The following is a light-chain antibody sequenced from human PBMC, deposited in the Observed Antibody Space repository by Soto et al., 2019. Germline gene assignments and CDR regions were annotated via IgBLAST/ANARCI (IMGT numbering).Light chain of an antibody. CDR3: SSYATSSGVV. J-gene: IGLJ2*01. CDR1: SSDVGGYNY. V-gene: IGLV2-14*03. CDR2: DVR. Sequence: QLVLTQPASVSGSPGQSITISCTGTSSDVGGYNYVSWYQHHPGKAPKLMIYDVRIRPSGVSNRFAGSKSGNTASLTISGLQAEDEADYYCSSYATSSGVVFGGGTKLTVL.